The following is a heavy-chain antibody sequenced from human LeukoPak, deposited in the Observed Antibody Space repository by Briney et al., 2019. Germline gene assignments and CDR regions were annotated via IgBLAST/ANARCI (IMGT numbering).Heavy chain of an antibody. CDR2: INPNSGGT. CDR3: ARDVFGVQPWLGLPLYY. CDR1: GYTFTDYY. J-gene: IGHJ4*03. V-gene: IGHV1-2*02. Sequence: GASVKVSCKASGYTFTDYYMHWVRQAPGQGLEWMGWINPNSGGTNYAQKFQGRVTLTRDTSITPAYMELSRLRSDDTAVYYCARDVFGVQPWLGLPLYYWGHGNLVTVSS. D-gene: IGHD6-19*01.